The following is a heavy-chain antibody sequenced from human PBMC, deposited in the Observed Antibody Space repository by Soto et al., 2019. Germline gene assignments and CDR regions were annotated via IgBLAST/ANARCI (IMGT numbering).Heavy chain of an antibody. J-gene: IGHJ4*02. CDR2: VRQDGSQK. D-gene: IGHD6-19*01. Sequence: SLRLCWRGCGFRSRSYWISRAPQAPGKGLEWVANVRQDGSQKYLVDSVKGRFTISRDNAKNSMYLQMNSLRAEVTAVNSSVPHGSSRWHFDSCQQRTMVT. CDR3: VPHGSSRWHFDS. CDR1: GFRSRSYW. V-gene: IGHV3-7*01.